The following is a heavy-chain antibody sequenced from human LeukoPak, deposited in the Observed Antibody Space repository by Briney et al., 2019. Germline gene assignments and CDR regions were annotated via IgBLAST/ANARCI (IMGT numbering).Heavy chain of an antibody. D-gene: IGHD3-22*01. CDR2: ISGSGGST. J-gene: IGHJ4*02. CDR1: GFTFSSYG. Sequence: GGSLRLSCAASGFTFSSYGMSWVRQAPGKGLEWVSAISGSGGSTYYADSVKGRFTISRDNSKNTLYLQMNSLRAEDTVVYYCAKSWYYDSSGYYHLDYWGQGTLVTVSS. V-gene: IGHV3-23*01. CDR3: AKSWYYDSSGYYHLDY.